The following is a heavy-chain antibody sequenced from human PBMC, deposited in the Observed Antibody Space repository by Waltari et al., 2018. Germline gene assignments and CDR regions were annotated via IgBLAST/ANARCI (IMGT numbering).Heavy chain of an antibody. D-gene: IGHD5-12*01. CDR2: IYYSGST. V-gene: IGHV4-39*01. CDR1: GGSISSSSYY. CDR3: ARHWKKSGYRFDP. J-gene: IGHJ5*02. Sequence: QLQLQESGPGLVKPSETLSLTCTVSGGSISSSSYYWGWIRQSPGKGLEWIGSIYYSGSTDYNPTLESRVTISGDTPKNQFSLKLSSVTAADTAVYYCARHWKKSGYRFDPWGQGTLVTVSS.